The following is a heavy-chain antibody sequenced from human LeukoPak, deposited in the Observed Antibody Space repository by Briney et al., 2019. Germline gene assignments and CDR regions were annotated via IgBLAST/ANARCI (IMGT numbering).Heavy chain of an antibody. Sequence: GGSLRLSCVASGFSFSNYWMNWVRQAPGKGLEWVSSISSSSSYIYYADSVKGRFTISRDNAKNSLYLQMNSLRAEGTAVYYCAVSQYYYGSGTGDYWGQGTLVTVSS. J-gene: IGHJ4*02. CDR3: AVSQYYYGSGTGDY. V-gene: IGHV3-21*01. CDR1: GFSFSNYW. CDR2: ISSSSSYI. D-gene: IGHD3-10*01.